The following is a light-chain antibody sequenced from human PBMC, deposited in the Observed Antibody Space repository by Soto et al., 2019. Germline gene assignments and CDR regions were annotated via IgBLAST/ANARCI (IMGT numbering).Light chain of an antibody. CDR3: QQYGRSPQT. CDR2: GAF. V-gene: IGKV3-20*01. J-gene: IGKJ1*01. Sequence: EIVLTQSPDTLSLSPGERAPLSCRASQSVASGCLAWYQQKPGQAPRLLIFGAFSRATDIPDRFGGSGSGTDFTLTISILEPEDFAVYCCQQYGRSPQTFGQGPKVEIK. CDR1: QSVASGC.